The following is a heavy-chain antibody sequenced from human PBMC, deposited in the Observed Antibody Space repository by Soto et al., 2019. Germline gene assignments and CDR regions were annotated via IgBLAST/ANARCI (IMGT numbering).Heavy chain of an antibody. CDR1: GGSFSEYF. J-gene: IGHJ6*02. D-gene: IGHD3-3*02. V-gene: IGHV4-34*01. CDR3: ASQPFSLTNKLYVYPYGMDV. CDR2: ISHSGTT. Sequence: QVQLQQWGAGVLKPSETLSLTCAVYGGSFSEYFWTWVRQSPGKRLEWIGEISHSGTTHYSPSLKSRDIVSVDSAKNQFSLRLTSVTAADTAVYFCASQPFSLTNKLYVYPYGMDVWGQGTTVTVSS.